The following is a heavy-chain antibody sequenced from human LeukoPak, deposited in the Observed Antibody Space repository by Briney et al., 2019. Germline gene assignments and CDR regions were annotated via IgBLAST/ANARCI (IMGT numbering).Heavy chain of an antibody. CDR3: ARGRYCGETTCSDFDS. J-gene: IGHJ4*02. Sequence: ASVKVSCKASGYAFTDYYMHWVRQAPGPGLEWMGWINPNSGGTDYAQKFQGRVTLIRDTSISTAYMELSRLTSDDTAVYYCARGRYCGETTCSDFDSWGQGTLVTVSS. CDR2: INPNSGGT. D-gene: IGHD2-21*01. V-gene: IGHV1-2*02. CDR1: GYAFTDYY.